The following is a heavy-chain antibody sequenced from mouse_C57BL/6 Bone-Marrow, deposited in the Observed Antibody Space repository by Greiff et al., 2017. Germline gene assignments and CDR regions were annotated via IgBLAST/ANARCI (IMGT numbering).Heavy chain of an antibody. CDR3: ARWDYAMDY. J-gene: IGHJ4*01. V-gene: IGHV1-69*01. Sequence: QVQLKQPGAELVMPGASVKLSCKASGYTFTSYWMHWVKQRPGQGLEWIGEIDPSDSYTNYNQKFKGKSTLTVDKSSSTAYVQLSSLTSEDSAVYYCARWDYAMDYWGQGTSVTVSS. CDR2: IDPSDSYT. CDR1: GYTFTSYW.